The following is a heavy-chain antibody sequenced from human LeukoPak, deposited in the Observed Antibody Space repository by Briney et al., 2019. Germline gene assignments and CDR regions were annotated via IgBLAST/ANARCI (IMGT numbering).Heavy chain of an antibody. V-gene: IGHV3-7*01. CDR1: GFTFSSYW. Sequence: GGSLRLSRAASGFTFSSYWMSWVRQAPGKGLEWVANIKQDGSEKYYVDSVNGRFTISRDNAKNSLYLQMNSLRAEDTAVYYCARGALRFWFDPWGQGTLVTVSS. CDR2: IKQDGSEK. D-gene: IGHD3-3*01. J-gene: IGHJ5*02. CDR3: ARGALRFWFDP.